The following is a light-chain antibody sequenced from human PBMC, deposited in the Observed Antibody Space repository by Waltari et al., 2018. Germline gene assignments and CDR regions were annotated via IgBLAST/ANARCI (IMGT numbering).Light chain of an antibody. J-gene: IGKJ5*01. V-gene: IGKV2-28*01. CDR1: ESLLYNKRYNY. CDR3: VQALQNPLT. CDR2: LGS. Sequence: EIVMRQSPLYLPVMPGEPASISCRSSESLLYNKRYNYLDCYLQRPGQSPQLLISLGSTRASGVPDRFSGSGSGTEFTLKISRVEAEDVGVYYCVQALQNPLTFGQGTRLDIK.